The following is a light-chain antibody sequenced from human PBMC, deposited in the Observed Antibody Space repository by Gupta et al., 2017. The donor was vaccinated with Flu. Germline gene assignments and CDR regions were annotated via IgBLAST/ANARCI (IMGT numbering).Light chain of an antibody. V-gene: IGLV2-11*01. Sequence: QSALTQPRSVSGSPGQSVTISCTGTSDDVGYYDFVSWYQQRPGTAPRLLIYDVTNRPSGVPDRFSASKSGNTASLTISGLQAEDEADYHCCSYAGSITWIFGGGTKLTGL. CDR2: DVT. CDR3: CSYAGSITWI. J-gene: IGLJ2*01. CDR1: SDDVGYYDF.